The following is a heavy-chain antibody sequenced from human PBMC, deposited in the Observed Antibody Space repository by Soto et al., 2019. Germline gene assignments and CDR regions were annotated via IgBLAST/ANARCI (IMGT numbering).Heavy chain of an antibody. CDR1: GYTFTSYG. CDR2: ISAYNGNT. V-gene: IGHV1-18*01. J-gene: IGHJ4*02. CDR3: ARWLPPEDY. Sequence: QVQLVQSGAEVKKPGASVKVSCKASGYTFTSYGISWVRQAPGQGLEWMGWISAYNGNTKYSQKLQGRVTMTTDTSTSKAHMGLRSLRSDDTAVYYCARWLPPEDYWGQGTLVTVSS. D-gene: IGHD6-19*01.